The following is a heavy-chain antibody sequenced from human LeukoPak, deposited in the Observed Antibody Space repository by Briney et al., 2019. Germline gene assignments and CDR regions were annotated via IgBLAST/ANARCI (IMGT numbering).Heavy chain of an antibody. V-gene: IGHV3-48*03. D-gene: IGHD6-6*01. J-gene: IGHJ4*02. CDR3: ARESFAARWD. Sequence: GGSLRLSCAASGFTFSSYEMNWFRQAPGKGLEWVSYISSSGSTIYYADSVKGRFTISRDNAKNSLYLQMNSLTAEDTAVYYCARESFAARWDWGQGTLVTVSS. CDR1: GFTFSSYE. CDR2: ISSSGSTI.